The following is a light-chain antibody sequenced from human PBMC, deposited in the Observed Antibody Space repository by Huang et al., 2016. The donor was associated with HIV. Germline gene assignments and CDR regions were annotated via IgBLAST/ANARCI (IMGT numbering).Light chain of an antibody. V-gene: IGKV3-15*01. J-gene: IGKJ1*01. Sequence: EIVMTQSPVTLSVSPGERVTLSCRASQSVSTNLAWYQQKPGQAPGLLIFGAITRASGVSARFSGSGSGTEFTLTISSLQSEDFAIYYCQQYNNWPPWTFGQGTRVDFK. CDR1: QSVSTN. CDR2: GAI. CDR3: QQYNNWPPWT.